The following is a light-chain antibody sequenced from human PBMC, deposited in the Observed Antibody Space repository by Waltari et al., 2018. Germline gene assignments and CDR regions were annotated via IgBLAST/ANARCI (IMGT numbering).Light chain of an antibody. V-gene: IGKV3-11*01. J-gene: IGKJ3*01. CDR2: DAS. CDR1: QSVSSY. CDR3: QQRSNWPVT. Sequence: EIVLTQSPATLSLSPGERATLSCRASQSVSSYLAWYQQKPGQAPRLLISDASNRATGIPARFSGSGSGTDFTLTISSLEPEDFAVYYCQQRSNWPVTFGPGTKVDIK.